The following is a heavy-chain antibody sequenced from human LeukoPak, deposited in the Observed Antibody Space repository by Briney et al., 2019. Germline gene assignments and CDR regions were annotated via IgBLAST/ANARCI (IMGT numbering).Heavy chain of an antibody. CDR3: AHSGQLPPWFDY. D-gene: IGHD2-2*01. CDR1: GFSLRTRRVG. V-gene: IGHV2-5*02. CDR2: IYWDDDK. J-gene: IGHJ4*02. Sequence: SGPTLVKPTQTLTLTCTFSGFSLRTRRVGVGWIRQSPGKALEWLALIYWDDDKRYSPSLKSRLTITKDTSKNQVVLTMTNMDPVDTATYHCAHSGQLPPWFDYWGQGTLVTASS.